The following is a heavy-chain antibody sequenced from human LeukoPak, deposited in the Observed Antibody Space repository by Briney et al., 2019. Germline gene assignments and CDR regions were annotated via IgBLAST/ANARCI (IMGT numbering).Heavy chain of an antibody. CDR3: AKDTSIGRYCTNGVCSPFDY. Sequence: GGSLRLSCAGSGFTFSSYAMSWVRQAPGKGLAWVSAISDTGASTYDADSVKGRFTISRDDSRSTLYLQMNSLRAEDTALYYCAKDTSIGRYCTNGVCSPFDYWGQGTLVTVSS. D-gene: IGHD2-8*01. V-gene: IGHV3-23*01. CDR2: ISDTGAST. CDR1: GFTFSSYA. J-gene: IGHJ4*02.